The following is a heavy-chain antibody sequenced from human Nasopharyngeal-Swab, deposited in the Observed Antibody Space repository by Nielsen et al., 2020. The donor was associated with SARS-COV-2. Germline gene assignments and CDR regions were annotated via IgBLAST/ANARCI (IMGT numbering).Heavy chain of an antibody. Sequence: SETLSLTCTVSGGSIRGYYWSWIRQTPGKGLEYIGYVYHTGSTNYNPSLKSRVTISIATSENQFSLTLCSVTAADTAVYYCARHYYYDSSGYYDFFDNWGQGTLVTVSS. V-gene: IGHV4-59*08. CDR3: ARHYYYDSSGYYDFFDN. D-gene: IGHD3-22*01. J-gene: IGHJ4*02. CDR1: GGSIRGYY. CDR2: VYHTGST.